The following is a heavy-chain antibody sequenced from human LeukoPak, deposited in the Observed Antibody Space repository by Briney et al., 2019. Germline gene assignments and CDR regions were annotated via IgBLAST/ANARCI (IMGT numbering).Heavy chain of an antibody. D-gene: IGHD3-16*01. V-gene: IGHV4-59*08. CDR2: VYNSGDT. Sequence: SETLSLTCAVYGGSFSGYYWSWIWQSPGKGLEWVGYVYNSGDTGKNPSLKSRVTILPDTSKNQCSLKLTSVSAADTAVYYCARLKLGAYFDLWGRGTLVTVSS. J-gene: IGHJ2*01. CDR1: GGSFSGYY. CDR3: ARLKLGAYFDL.